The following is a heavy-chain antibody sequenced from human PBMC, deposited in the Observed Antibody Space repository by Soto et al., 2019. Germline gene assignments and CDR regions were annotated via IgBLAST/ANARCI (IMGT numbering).Heavy chain of an antibody. CDR3: ARSHYYGSGSYYNVADYYGMDV. D-gene: IGHD3-10*01. CDR2: IYYSGST. J-gene: IGHJ6*02. V-gene: IGHV4-59*01. Sequence: SLTCTVSGGSISSYYWSWIRQPPGKGLEWIGYIYYSGSTNYNPSLKSRVTISVDTSKNQFSLKLSSVTAADTAVYYCARSHYYGSGSYYNVADYYGMDVWGQGTTVTVSS. CDR1: GGSISSYY.